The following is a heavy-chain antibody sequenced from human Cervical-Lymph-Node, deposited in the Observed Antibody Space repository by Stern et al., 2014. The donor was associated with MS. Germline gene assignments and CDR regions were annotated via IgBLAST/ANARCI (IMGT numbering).Heavy chain of an antibody. V-gene: IGHV1-46*01. CDR2: INPGGIT. CDR3: AGVRRNQNWSDT. J-gene: IGHJ5*02. CDR1: GYMSTTYY. Sequence: QVQLVQSGAEVKKPGASMKLSCQASGYMSTTYYMHWVRQAPGQGLEWMGVINPGGITTYAQKAQGRVSLTSDTSTNTFYMELSSLTFEDTAVYYCAGVRRNQNWSDTWGQGTLVAVSS. D-gene: IGHD2/OR15-2a*01.